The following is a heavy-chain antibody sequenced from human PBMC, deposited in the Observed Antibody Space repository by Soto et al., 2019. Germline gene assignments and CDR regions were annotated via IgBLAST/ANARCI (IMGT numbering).Heavy chain of an antibody. CDR2: ISYDGSNK. CDR1: GFTFSSYG. D-gene: IGHD4-17*01. V-gene: IGHV3-30*18. CDR3: AKEVPYGDYQGGFDY. J-gene: IGHJ4*02. Sequence: QVQLVESGGGVVQPGRSLRLSCAASGFTFSSYGMHWVRQAPGKGLEWVAVISYDGSNKYYADSVKGRFTISRDNSKNTLYLQMNSLRAEDTAVYYCAKEVPYGDYQGGFDYWGQGTLVTVSS.